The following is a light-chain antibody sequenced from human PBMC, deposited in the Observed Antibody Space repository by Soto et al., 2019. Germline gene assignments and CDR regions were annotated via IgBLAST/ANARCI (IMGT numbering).Light chain of an antibody. J-gene: IGKJ5*01. CDR3: QQRSNWFT. CDR1: QSVSSY. CDR2: DAS. Sequence: EIVLTQSPATLSLSPGERATLSCRASQSVSSYLAWYQQKPGQAPRLLIYDASNRATGIPARFSGSGSGTDITLTISSLEPEDFAVYYCQQRSNWFTFGQGTRLEIK. V-gene: IGKV3-11*01.